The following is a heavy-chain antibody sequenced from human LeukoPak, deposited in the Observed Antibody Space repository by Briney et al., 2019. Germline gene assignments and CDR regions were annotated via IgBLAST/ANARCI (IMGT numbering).Heavy chain of an antibody. V-gene: IGHV3-30*18. CDR3: AKDLGAPKRGSSVLY. Sequence: GGTLRLSCAASGFTFSSYGMHRVRQAPGKGLEGVAVISYDGSNKYYADSVKGRFTISRDNSKNTLYLQMNSLRAEDTAVYYCAKDLGAPKRGSSVLYWGQGTLVTVSS. D-gene: IGHD2-2*01. CDR1: GFTFSSYG. CDR2: ISYDGSNK. J-gene: IGHJ4*02.